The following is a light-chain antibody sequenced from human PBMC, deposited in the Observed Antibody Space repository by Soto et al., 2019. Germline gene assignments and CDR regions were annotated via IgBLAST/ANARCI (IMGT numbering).Light chain of an antibody. Sequence: QSVLTQPPSASGTPGQRVTISCSGSSSNIGSNYVYWYQQLPGTAPKLLIYYNSQRPSGVPDRFSGSKSDTSASLAISGLRSEDEADYYCSAWDDSLRAVMFGGGTKLTFL. CDR2: YNS. CDR1: SSNIGSNY. V-gene: IGLV1-47*01. CDR3: SAWDDSLRAVM. J-gene: IGLJ3*02.